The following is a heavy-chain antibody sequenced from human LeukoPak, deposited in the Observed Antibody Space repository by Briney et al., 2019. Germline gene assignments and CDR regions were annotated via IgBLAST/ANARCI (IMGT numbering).Heavy chain of an antibody. D-gene: IGHD1-1*01. Sequence: PGGFLRLSCAASGFTFDDYAMHWVRQAPGKGLEWVSLISWDGGSTYYADSVKGRFTISRDNSKNSLYLQMNSLRAEDTALYYCAKDQNWNDGRDYYGMDVWGQGTTVTVSS. J-gene: IGHJ6*02. CDR3: AKDQNWNDGRDYYGMDV. CDR1: GFTFDDYA. CDR2: ISWDGGST. V-gene: IGHV3-43D*03.